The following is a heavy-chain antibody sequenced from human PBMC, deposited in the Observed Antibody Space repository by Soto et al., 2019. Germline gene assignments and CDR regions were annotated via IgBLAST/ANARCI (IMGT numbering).Heavy chain of an antibody. J-gene: IGHJ4*02. CDR3: AREVTYYYGSGRYY. D-gene: IGHD3-10*01. CDR1: GGTFSSYA. V-gene: IGHV1-69*12. CDR2: IIPIFGTA. Sequence: QVQLVQSGAEVKKPGSSVKVSCKASGGTFSSYAISWVRQAPGQGLEWMGGIIPIFGTANYAQKFQGRVTXXAXEXXSTAYMELSSLRSEDTAVYYCAREVTYYYGSGRYYWGQGTLVTVSS.